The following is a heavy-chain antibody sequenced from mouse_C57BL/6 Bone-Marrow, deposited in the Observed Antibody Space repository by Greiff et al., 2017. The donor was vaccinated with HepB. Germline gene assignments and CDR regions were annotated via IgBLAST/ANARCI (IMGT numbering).Heavy chain of an antibody. J-gene: IGHJ3*01. V-gene: IGHV3-6*01. CDR3: TRGVNYYGSPAWFAY. CDR2: ISYDGSN. CDR1: GYSITSGYY. Sequence: EVQVVESGPGLVKPSQSLSLTCSVTGYSITSGYYWNWIRQFPGNKLEWMGYISYDGSNNYNPSLKNRISITRDTSKNQFFLKLNSVTTEDTATYYCTRGVNYYGSPAWFAYWGQGTLVTVSA. D-gene: IGHD1-1*01.